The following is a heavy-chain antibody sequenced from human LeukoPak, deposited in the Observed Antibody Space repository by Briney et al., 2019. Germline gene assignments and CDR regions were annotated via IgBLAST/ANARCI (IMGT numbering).Heavy chain of an antibody. CDR1: GFTFSSYG. D-gene: IGHD2-2*03. V-gene: IGHV3-30*03. CDR2: ISYDGSNK. Sequence: PGGSLRLSCAASGFTFSSYGMHWVRQAPGKGLEWVALISYDGSNKYYADSVKGRFTISRDNSKNTLYLQMNSLRAEDTAVYYCARDPLDIVVVPAPSGMDVWGQGTTVTVSS. CDR3: ARDPLDIVVVPAPSGMDV. J-gene: IGHJ6*02.